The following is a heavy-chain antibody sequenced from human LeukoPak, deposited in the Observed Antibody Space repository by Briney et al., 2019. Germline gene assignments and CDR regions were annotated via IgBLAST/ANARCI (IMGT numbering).Heavy chain of an antibody. Sequence: SETLSLTCTVSGGSISSGSYYWGWIRQPPGKGLEWIGSIYYSGSTYYNPSLKSRVTISVDTSKNQFSLKLSSVTAADTAVYYCARGVATISAVFDYWGQGTLVTVSS. D-gene: IGHD5-24*01. CDR3: ARGVATISAVFDY. CDR1: GGSISSGSYY. J-gene: IGHJ4*02. CDR2: IYYSGST. V-gene: IGHV4-39*07.